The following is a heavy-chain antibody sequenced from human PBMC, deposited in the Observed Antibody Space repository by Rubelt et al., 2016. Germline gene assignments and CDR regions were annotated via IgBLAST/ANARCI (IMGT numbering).Heavy chain of an antibody. J-gene: IGHJ4*02. Sequence: QLQLQESGPGLVKPSETLSVNCTVSGDSIDSSNYFWAWIRQPPGKGLEWIGSIYYGGSTYYNPSLESRGTISVDMSKNLFSRKVTSVSAADTAVYYCARDPGDYGDYSLDYWGQGTLVTVSS. CDR1: GDSIDSSNYF. CDR2: IYYGGST. CDR3: ARDPGDYGDYSLDY. V-gene: IGHV4-39*07. D-gene: IGHD4-17*01.